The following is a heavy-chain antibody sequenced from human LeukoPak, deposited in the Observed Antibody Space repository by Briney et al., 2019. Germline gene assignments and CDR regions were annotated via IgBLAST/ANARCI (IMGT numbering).Heavy chain of an antibody. CDR1: GYSLTELS. D-gene: IGHD2-2*01. Sequence: ASVKVSCKVSGYSLTELSMHWVRQAPGKGLEWMGGFDPEDGETPIFALKFQGRVTMTEDTSTDTAYMELSSLRSEDTAVYYCATGTIYCSSCSDDYWGQGTLVTVSS. CDR2: FDPEDGET. J-gene: IGHJ4*02. CDR3: ATGTIYCSSCSDDY. V-gene: IGHV1-24*01.